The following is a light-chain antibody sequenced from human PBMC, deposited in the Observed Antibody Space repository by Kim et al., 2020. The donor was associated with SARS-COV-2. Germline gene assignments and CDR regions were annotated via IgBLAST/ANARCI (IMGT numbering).Light chain of an antibody. CDR1: SLRSSY. CDR3: NSRDSSGNHVI. J-gene: IGLJ2*01. V-gene: IGLV3-19*01. CDR2: GRN. Sequence: ALGQTVRITCQGDSLRSSYATWYQQRPGQAPILVIYGRNKRPSGIPDRFSASTSGNTDSLTITGAQAEDEADYYCNSRDSSGNHVIFGGGTQLTVL.